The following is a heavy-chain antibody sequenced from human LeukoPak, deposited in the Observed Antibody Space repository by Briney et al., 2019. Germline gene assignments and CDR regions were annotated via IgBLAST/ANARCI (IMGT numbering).Heavy chain of an antibody. J-gene: IGHJ6*03. Sequence: SETLSLTCTVSGGSISSYYWSWIRQPPGKGLEWIGYIYYSGSTNYNPSLKSRVTISLDTSKNQFSLKLSSVTAADTAVYFCARGTYGYYMDVWGKGTTVTVSS. CDR1: GGSISSYY. CDR2: IYYSGST. CDR3: ARGTYGYYMDV. V-gene: IGHV4-59*08. D-gene: IGHD4-17*01.